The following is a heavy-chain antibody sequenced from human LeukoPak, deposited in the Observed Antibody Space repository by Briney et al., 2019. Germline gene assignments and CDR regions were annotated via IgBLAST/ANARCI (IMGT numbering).Heavy chain of an antibody. CDR2: IIPILSKT. CDR1: ADTFSSYA. CDR3: AGQSMAAPSGDY. J-gene: IGHJ4*02. V-gene: IGHV1-69*10. Sequence: ASVTVSCKASADTFSSYAVNWVRQAPGQGLEWMGGIIPILSKTNYAQEFQGRVTITADKSTTTVDMELTSLRSEDTAFYYCAGQSMAAPSGDYWGQGTLVTVSS. D-gene: IGHD6-6*01.